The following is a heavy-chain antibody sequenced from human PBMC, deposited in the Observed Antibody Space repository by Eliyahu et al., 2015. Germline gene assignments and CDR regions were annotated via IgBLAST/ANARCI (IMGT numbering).Heavy chain of an antibody. J-gene: IGHJ3*02. Sequence: LQESGPGLVKPSETLSLTCTVSGGSISSSSYYWGWIRQPPGKGLEWIGSIYYSGSTYYNPSLKSRVTISVDTSKNQFSLKLSSVTAADTAVYYCARVFKVDTARSIAFDIWGQGTMVTVSS. CDR3: ARVFKVDTARSIAFDI. V-gene: IGHV4-39*07. CDR1: GGSISSSSYY. CDR2: IYYSGST. D-gene: IGHD5-18*01.